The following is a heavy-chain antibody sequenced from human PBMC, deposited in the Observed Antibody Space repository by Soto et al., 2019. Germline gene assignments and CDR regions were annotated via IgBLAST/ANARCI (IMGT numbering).Heavy chain of an antibody. CDR2: IIPILGIA. Sequence: PEQGLEWMGRIIPILGIANYAQKFQGRVTITADKSTSTAYMELSSLRSEDTAVYYCASPSGIVVVPAAMDYYYMDVWGKGTTVTVSS. CDR3: ASPSGIVVVPAAMDYYYMDV. D-gene: IGHD2-2*01. V-gene: IGHV1-69*02. J-gene: IGHJ6*03.